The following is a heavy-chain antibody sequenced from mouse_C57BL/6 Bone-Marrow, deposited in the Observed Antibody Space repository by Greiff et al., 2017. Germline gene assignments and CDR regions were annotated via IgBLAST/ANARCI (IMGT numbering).Heavy chain of an antibody. J-gene: IGHJ4*01. Sequence: QVQLQQPGAELVKPGASVKLSCKASGYTFTGYWMHWVQQRPGQGLEWIGMIHPTSGSTNSTEPFKSKATLTVAKSSSTDYMQLSSLTSEDSAVEDCARDYYYARDYWGQGTSGTVSS. CDR1: GYTFTGYW. D-gene: IGHD2-4*01. V-gene: IGHV1-64*01. CDR3: ARDYYYARDY. CDR2: IHPTSGST.